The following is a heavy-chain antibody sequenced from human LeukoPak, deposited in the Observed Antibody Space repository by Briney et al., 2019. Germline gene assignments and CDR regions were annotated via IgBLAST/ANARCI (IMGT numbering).Heavy chain of an antibody. D-gene: IGHD2-15*01. CDR1: GESLNSYY. Sequence: SETLSLTCAVYGESLNSYYWSWVRQPPGGGLEWIGEIYESGTTEYNPSLKSRVTISMVPSKQQFSLSLSSVTAADTAVYYCARGAWATRLGSWGLGTPVIVSP. V-gene: IGHV4-34*01. J-gene: IGHJ4*02. CDR3: ARGAWATRLGS. CDR2: IYESGTT.